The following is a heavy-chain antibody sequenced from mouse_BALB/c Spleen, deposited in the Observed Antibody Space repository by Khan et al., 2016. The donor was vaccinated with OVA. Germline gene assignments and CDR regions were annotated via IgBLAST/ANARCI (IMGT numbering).Heavy chain of an antibody. V-gene: IGHV1-7*01. CDR2: INPSSGYT. CDR3: ARDRIDY. Sequence: VELVESGAELAKPGASVKMSCKASGYTFSTYWIHWVKQRPGQGLEWIGYINPSSGYTYYNQRFNDKATLTAVKSSSTAYMQLSSLTSEDSAVYYCARDRIDYWGQGTTLTVSS. CDR1: GYTFSTYW. J-gene: IGHJ2*01.